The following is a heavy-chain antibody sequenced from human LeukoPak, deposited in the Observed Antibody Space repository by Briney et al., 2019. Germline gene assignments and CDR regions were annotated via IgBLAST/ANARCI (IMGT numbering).Heavy chain of an antibody. D-gene: IGHD5-12*01. CDR3: ARRVATRSPYYYGMDV. J-gene: IGHJ6*02. V-gene: IGHV4-59*08. Sequence: LETLSLTCTVSGGSIRGYYWTWIRQPPGRGLEWIGYVYDSGSTNYNPSLKSRGTISVDTSKNQFSLKLSSVTAADTAVYYCARRVATRSPYYYGMDVWGQGTTVTVSS. CDR1: GGSIRGYY. CDR2: VYDSGST.